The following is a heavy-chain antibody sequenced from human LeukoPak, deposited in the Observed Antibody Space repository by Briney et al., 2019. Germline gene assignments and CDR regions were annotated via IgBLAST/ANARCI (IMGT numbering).Heavy chain of an antibody. D-gene: IGHD3-3*01. V-gene: IGHV3-7*01. Sequence: GGSLRLSCAASGFTFRNYWMTWVRQAPGKGLEWVASINQDGSETHCVDSVKGRFTISRDNAKNSLYLQMNSLRAEDTAVYYCARDTILDYWGQGTLVTVSS. CDR1: GFTFRNYW. CDR2: INQDGSET. J-gene: IGHJ4*02. CDR3: ARDTILDY.